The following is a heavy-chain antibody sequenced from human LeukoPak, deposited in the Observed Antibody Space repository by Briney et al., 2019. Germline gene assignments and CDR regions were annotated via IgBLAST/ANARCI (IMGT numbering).Heavy chain of an antibody. D-gene: IGHD1-26*01. V-gene: IGHV3-66*02. CDR1: GFTFSSYS. CDR3: ARDLGWDNITSFHF. J-gene: IGHJ4*02. CDR2: VYSGGST. Sequence: GGSLRLSCAASGFTFSSYSMNWVRQAPGKGLEWVSVVYSGGSTNHAESVRGRFIVSRDLSRNTIYLQMNDLRPEDTAVYYCARDLGWDNITSFHFWGQGVLVTVSS.